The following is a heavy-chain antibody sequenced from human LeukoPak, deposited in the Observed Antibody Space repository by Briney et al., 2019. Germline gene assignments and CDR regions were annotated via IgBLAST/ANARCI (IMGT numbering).Heavy chain of an antibody. V-gene: IGHV3-21*01. J-gene: IGHJ5*02. Sequence: GGSLTLSCAASGFTFSTYTMNWVRQAPGKGLEWVSSISSSSNNINYADSVKGRFIISRDNAMNSVHLQMNSLRAEDTAVYYCARDDCSSISCYHNWFDPWGQGTLVTVSS. CDR3: ARDDCSSISCYHNWFDP. CDR1: GFTFSTYT. D-gene: IGHD2-2*01. CDR2: ISSSSNNI.